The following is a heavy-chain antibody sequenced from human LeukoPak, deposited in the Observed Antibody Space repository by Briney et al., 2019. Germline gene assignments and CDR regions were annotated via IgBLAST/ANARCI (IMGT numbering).Heavy chain of an antibody. V-gene: IGHV1-8*01. CDR2: VLPNSGNT. D-gene: IGHD1-1*01. CDR3: ARGPRNAP. Sequence: GASVKVSCKTSGYPFTTYEINWVRQAAGQGLEWMGWVLPNSGNTSYTQKLQSRVTMTRYTSISTAYMELSSLRSDETAVYFCARGPRNAPWGQGTLVTVPS. CDR1: GYPFTTYE. J-gene: IGHJ5*02.